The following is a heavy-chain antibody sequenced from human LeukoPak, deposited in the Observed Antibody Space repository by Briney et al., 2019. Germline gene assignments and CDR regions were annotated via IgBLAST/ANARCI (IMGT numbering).Heavy chain of an antibody. J-gene: IGHJ3*02. Sequence: SETLSLTCAVSGYSISSGYYWGWIRQPPGKGLEWIGSIYHSGSTYYNPSLKSRVTISVDTSKNQSSLKLSSVTAADTAVYYCARVPYYDSSPPIWGQGTMVTVSS. CDR3: ARVPYYDSSPPI. V-gene: IGHV4-38-2*01. D-gene: IGHD3-22*01. CDR1: GYSISSGYY. CDR2: IYHSGST.